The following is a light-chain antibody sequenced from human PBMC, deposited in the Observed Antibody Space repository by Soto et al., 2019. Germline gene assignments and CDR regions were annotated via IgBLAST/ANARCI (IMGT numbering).Light chain of an antibody. V-gene: IGLV2-8*01. CDR2: EVT. J-gene: IGLJ2*01. CDR1: SSDVGGSNY. Sequence: QSVLTQPPSASGSPGQSVTISCTGTSSDVGGSNYVSWYQQHPGKAPKLVIYEVTKRPSGVPDRFSGYKSGNTASLTVSGLQPEDEADYYCSSYAGSNNVLFGGGTKLTVL. CDR3: SSYAGSNNVL.